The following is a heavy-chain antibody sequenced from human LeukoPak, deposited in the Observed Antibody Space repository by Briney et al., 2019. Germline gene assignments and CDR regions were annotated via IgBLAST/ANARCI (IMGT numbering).Heavy chain of an antibody. Sequence: SETLSLTCAVHGGSFSGYYWSWIRQPPGKGLEWIGEINHSGSTNYNPSLKSRVTISVDTSKNQFSLKLSSVTAADTAVYYCARGLGSSLRGAFDIWGQGTMVTVSS. CDR1: GGSFSGYY. D-gene: IGHD6-6*01. V-gene: IGHV4-34*01. CDR3: ARGLGSSLRGAFDI. CDR2: INHSGST. J-gene: IGHJ3*02.